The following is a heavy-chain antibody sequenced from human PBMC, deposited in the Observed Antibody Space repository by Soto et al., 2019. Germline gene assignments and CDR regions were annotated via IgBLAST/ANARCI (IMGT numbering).Heavy chain of an antibody. D-gene: IGHD6-6*01. CDR2: INHSGST. V-gene: IGHV4-34*01. CDR3: ARAVTKHSSSPRRLFDY. J-gene: IGHJ4*02. Sequence: PSETLSLTCAVYGGSFSGYYWSWIRQPPGKGLEWIGEINHSGSTNYNPSIKSRVTISVDTSKNQFSLKLSSVTAADTAVYYCARAVTKHSSSPRRLFDYWGQGTLVTVSS. CDR1: GGSFSGYY.